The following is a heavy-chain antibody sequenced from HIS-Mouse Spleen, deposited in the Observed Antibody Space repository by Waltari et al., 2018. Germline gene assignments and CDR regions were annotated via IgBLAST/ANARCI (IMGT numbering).Heavy chain of an antibody. J-gene: IGHJ2*01. V-gene: IGHV4-39*07. CDR2: IYYSGST. CDR3: AREIPYSSSWYDWYFDL. D-gene: IGHD6-13*01. Sequence: QLQLQESGPGLVKPSETLSLTCTVSGGSISSSSYYWVWIRQPPGKGREGIGSIYYSGSTYYNPSLKSRVTISVDTSKNQFSLKLSSVTAADTAVYYCAREIPYSSSWYDWYFDLWGRGTLVTVSA. CDR1: GGSISSSSYY.